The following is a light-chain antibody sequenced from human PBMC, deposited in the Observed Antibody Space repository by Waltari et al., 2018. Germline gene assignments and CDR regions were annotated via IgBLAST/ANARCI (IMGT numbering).Light chain of an antibody. CDR2: DVS. CDR1: SSDIGAFKH. J-gene: IGLJ3*02. Sequence: QSALTQPASVSGSPGQSITISCTGTSSDIGAFKHVSWYQQHPDKAPRLMIFDVSDRPSGVSTRFSGSKSGNTASLTISGLQAEDEADYYCLSFTSSSTWVFGGGTKLTVL. V-gene: IGLV2-14*03. CDR3: LSFTSSSTWV.